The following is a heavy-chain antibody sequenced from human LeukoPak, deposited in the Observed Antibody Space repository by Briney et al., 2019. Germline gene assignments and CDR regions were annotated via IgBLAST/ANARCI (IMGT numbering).Heavy chain of an antibody. CDR3: ARGRRRDGYNYYYYYYMDV. CDR1: GDSISTSSYY. D-gene: IGHD5-24*01. Sequence: SETLSLTCTVSGDSISTSSYYWGWIRQPPGKGLEWIGSIYYTGSTYYNPSLKSRVTISVDTSKNQFSLKLSSVTAADTAVYYCARGRRRDGYNYYYYYYMDVWGKGTTVTVSS. J-gene: IGHJ6*03. CDR2: IYYTGST. V-gene: IGHV4-39*07.